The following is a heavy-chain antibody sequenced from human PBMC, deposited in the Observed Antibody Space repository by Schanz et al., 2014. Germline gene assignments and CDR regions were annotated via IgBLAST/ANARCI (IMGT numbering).Heavy chain of an antibody. CDR1: GFNFGSHG. Sequence: VQLVESGGGVVQPGRSLRLSCAASGFNFGSHGMHWVRQAPGKGLEWVANIKEDGSVKDYVDSVKGRFTISRDNAKNSLFLQMNSLRAEDTAVYYCAKGRFGELSAFDIWGQGTMVTVSS. V-gene: IGHV3-7*03. CDR2: IKEDGSVK. CDR3: AKGRFGELSAFDI. D-gene: IGHD3-10*01. J-gene: IGHJ3*02.